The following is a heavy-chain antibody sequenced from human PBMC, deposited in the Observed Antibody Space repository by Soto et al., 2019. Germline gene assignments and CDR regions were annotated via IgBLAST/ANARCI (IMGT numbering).Heavy chain of an antibody. J-gene: IGHJ4*02. CDR3: ARDSRYGEFDY. Sequence: QVQLQESGPGLVKPSETLSLTCTVSGGSVSSGSYYWSWIRQPPGKGLEWIGYIYYSGSTNYHPSLKSRVTISVDTSKNQFSLKLSSVTAADTAVYYCARDSRYGEFDYWGQGTLVTVSS. CDR2: IYYSGST. V-gene: IGHV4-61*01. D-gene: IGHD4-17*01. CDR1: GGSVSSGSYY.